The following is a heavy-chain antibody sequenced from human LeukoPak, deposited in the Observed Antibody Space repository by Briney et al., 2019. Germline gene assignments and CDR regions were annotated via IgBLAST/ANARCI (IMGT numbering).Heavy chain of an antibody. J-gene: IGHJ6*03. V-gene: IGHV3-9*01. CDR3: AKAGGLELRLGYYYYKDV. D-gene: IGHD1-7*01. CDR2: ISWNSGSI. CDR1: GFTFDDYA. Sequence: GGSLRLSCAASGFTFDDYAMHWVRQAPGKGLEWVSGISWNSGSIGYADSVKGRFTISRDNAKNSLYLQMNSLRAEDTALYYCAKAGGLELRLGYYYYKDVWGKGTTVTVSS.